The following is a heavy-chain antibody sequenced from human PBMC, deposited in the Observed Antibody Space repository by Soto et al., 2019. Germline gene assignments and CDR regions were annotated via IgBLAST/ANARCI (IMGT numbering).Heavy chain of an antibody. CDR2: MSYDGSNK. D-gene: IGHD3-16*01. V-gene: IGHV3-30-3*01. J-gene: IGHJ4*02. CDR1: GFTFSSYA. CDR3: ARDGGAY. Sequence: QVQLVESGGGVVQPGRSLRLSCAASGFTFSSYAMHWVRRAPGKGLEWMAVMSYDGSNKYHADSVKGLFTISRDNSKNALYLQMNSLRPGDTARHYCARDGGAYWGQGTLVLVSS.